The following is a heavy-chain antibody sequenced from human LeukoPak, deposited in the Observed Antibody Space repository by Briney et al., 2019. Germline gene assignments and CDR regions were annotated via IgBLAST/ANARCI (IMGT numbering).Heavy chain of an antibody. J-gene: IGHJ5*02. CDR2: VSGSGGST. CDR3: VRVISGTPNWFDP. CDR1: GFTLRYG. Sequence: PGGSLRLSCAASGFTLRYGMSWVRKAPGRGLEWVSAVSGSGGSTDYADSVKGRFTISRDTSKDTMYLQLNSLRPEDTAVYYCVRVISGTPNWFDPWGQGTLVTVSS. V-gene: IGHV3-23*01. D-gene: IGHD1-20*01.